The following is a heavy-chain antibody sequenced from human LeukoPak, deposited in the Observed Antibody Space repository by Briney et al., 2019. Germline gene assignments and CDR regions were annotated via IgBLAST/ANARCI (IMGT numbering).Heavy chain of an antibody. CDR3: ARHREGYCSGGTCPYYFDF. D-gene: IGHD2-15*01. CDR1: GGSISSGNYY. J-gene: IGHJ4*02. V-gene: IGHV4-61*01. Sequence: SETLSLTCTVSGGSISSGNYYWSWIRQPPGKGLEWIGYIYYSESARYNPSLKSRVTMSVDTSKNQFSLSLNSVTAADTAVYYCARHREGYCSGGTCPYYFDFWGQGTLVTVSS. CDR2: IYYSESA.